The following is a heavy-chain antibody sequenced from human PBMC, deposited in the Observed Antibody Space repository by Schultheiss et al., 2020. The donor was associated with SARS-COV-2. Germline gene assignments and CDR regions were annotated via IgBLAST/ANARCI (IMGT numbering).Heavy chain of an antibody. D-gene: IGHD3-3*01. CDR2: TYYRSKWYN. Sequence: SQTLSLTCAISGDSVSSNSAAWNWIRQSPSRGLEWLGRTYYRSKWYNDYAVSVKSRLTINPDTSKNQFSLQLNSVTPEDTAVYYCARGLTDFWSGLGQNWFDPWGQGTLVTVSS. CDR3: ARGLTDFWSGLGQNWFDP. J-gene: IGHJ5*02. CDR1: GDSVSSNSAA. V-gene: IGHV6-1*01.